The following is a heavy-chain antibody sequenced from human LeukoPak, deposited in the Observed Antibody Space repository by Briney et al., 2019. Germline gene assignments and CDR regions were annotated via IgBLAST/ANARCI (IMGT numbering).Heavy chain of an antibody. Sequence: GGSLRLSCAASGFTFSSYAMSWVRQAPGKGLEWVSAISGSGGSTYYADSVKGRLTISRDNSKNTLYLQMNSLRAEDTAVYYCAKATRRDCTNGVCYAGVNYFDYWGQGTLVTVSS. J-gene: IGHJ4*02. CDR3: AKATRRDCTNGVCYAGVNYFDY. CDR1: GFTFSSYA. CDR2: ISGSGGST. V-gene: IGHV3-23*01. D-gene: IGHD2-8*01.